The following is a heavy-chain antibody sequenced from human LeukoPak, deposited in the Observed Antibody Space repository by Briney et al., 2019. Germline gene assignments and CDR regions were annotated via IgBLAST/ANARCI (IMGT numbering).Heavy chain of an antibody. CDR3: ARAWRYYDSSGYLDY. CDR1: GFTFSDYY. CDR2: ISYDGSNK. D-gene: IGHD3-22*01. J-gene: IGHJ4*02. V-gene: IGHV3-30-3*01. Sequence: GGSLRLSCAASGFTFSDYYMSWVRQAPGKGLEWVAVISYDGSNKYYADSVKGRFTISRDNSKNTLYLQMNSLRAEDTAVYYCARAWRYYDSSGYLDYWGQGTLVTVSS.